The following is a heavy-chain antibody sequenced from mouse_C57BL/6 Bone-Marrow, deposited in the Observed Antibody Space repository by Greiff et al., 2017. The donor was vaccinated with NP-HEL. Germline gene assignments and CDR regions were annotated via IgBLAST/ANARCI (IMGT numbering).Heavy chain of an antibody. Sequence: QVQLQQPGAELVKPGASVKLSCKASGYTFTSYWMHWVKQRPGQGLEWIGMIHPNSGSTNYNEKFKSKATLTVDKSSSTAYMQLSSLTSEDSAVYYWARGRLTTVVPRRPDWYFDVWGTGTTVTVSS. CDR2: IHPNSGST. J-gene: IGHJ1*03. V-gene: IGHV1-64*01. CDR1: GYTFTSYW. D-gene: IGHD1-1*01. CDR3: ARGRLTTVVPRRPDWYFDV.